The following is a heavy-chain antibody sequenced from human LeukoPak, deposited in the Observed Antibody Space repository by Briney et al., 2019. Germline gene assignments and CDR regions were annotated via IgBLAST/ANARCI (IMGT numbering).Heavy chain of an antibody. CDR2: MNPNSGNT. Sequence: ASVKVSCKASGYTFTSYGISWVRQATGQGLEWMGWMNPNSGNTGYAQKFQGRVTITRNTSISTAYMELSSLRSEDTAVYYCARRTSPLPRLVNAFDIWGQGTTVTVSS. V-gene: IGHV1-8*03. D-gene: IGHD4-23*01. CDR1: GYTFTSYG. J-gene: IGHJ3*02. CDR3: ARRTSPLPRLVNAFDI.